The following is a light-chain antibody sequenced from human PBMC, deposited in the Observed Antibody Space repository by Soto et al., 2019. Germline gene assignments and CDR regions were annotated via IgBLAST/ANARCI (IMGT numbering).Light chain of an antibody. J-gene: IGLJ2*01. V-gene: IGLV2-14*01. CDR1: SSDVGGYNY. Sequence: QSALTQPASVSGSPGQSITISCTGTSSDVGGYNYVSWYQQHPGKAPKLMIYEVSNRPSGVSNRFSGSKSGNTASLTISGLQAEDEVDYYCSSYTSSSNVVFGGGTKVTVL. CDR2: EVS. CDR3: SSYTSSSNVV.